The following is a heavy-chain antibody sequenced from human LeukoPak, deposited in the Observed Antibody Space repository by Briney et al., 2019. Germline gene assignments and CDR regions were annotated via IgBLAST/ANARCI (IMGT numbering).Heavy chain of an antibody. CDR1: GFTFGDYA. CDR3: ARDLSLYCSGGSCYSLNY. J-gene: IGHJ4*02. V-gene: IGHV3-49*03. Sequence: GGSLRLSCTTSGFTFGDYAMSWFRQAPGKGLEWVGFIRNKNYGGTTEYAASVNGRFIISREDSKSIAYLQMNSLRAEDTAVYYCARDLSLYCSGGSCYSLNYWGQGTLVTVSS. CDR2: IRNKNYGGTT. D-gene: IGHD2-15*01.